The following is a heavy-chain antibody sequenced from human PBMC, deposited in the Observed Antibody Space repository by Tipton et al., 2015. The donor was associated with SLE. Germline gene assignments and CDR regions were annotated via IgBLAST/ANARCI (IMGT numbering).Heavy chain of an antibody. CDR2: ISDDGRYK. V-gene: IGHV3-30*04. CDR3: TRSTSGRFAFDI. J-gene: IGHJ3*02. Sequence: SGVTFSTYAMHWVRQAPGKGLEWVAVISDDGRYKYYADSARGRFTISRDNTKNTLYLQMNSMRAEDTAVYYCTRSTSGRFAFDIWGQGTMVTVSS. CDR1: GVTFSTYA. D-gene: IGHD2-2*01.